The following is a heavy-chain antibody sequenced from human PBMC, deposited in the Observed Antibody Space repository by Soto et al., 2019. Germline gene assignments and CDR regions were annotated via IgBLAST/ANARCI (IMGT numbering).Heavy chain of an antibody. CDR3: AKDLREAALNYYGMDV. CDR1: GFTFSSYA. Sequence: PGGSLRLSCAASGFTFSSYAMSWVRQAPGKGLEWVSAISGSGGSTYYADSVKGRFTISRDNSKNALYLQMNSLRAEDTAVYYCAKDLREAALNYYGMDVWGQGTTVT. CDR2: ISGSGGST. J-gene: IGHJ6*02. D-gene: IGHD6-13*01. V-gene: IGHV3-23*01.